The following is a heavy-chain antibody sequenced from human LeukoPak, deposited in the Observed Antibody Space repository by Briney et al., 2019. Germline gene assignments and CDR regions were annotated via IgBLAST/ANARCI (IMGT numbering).Heavy chain of an antibody. Sequence: GRSLRLSCAASGFTFSSYAMHWVRQAPGKGLEWVAVISYDGSNKYYADSVKGRFTISRDNSKNTLYLQMNSLRAGDTAVYYCAREEMAFDYWGQGTLVTVSS. CDR2: ISYDGSNK. J-gene: IGHJ4*02. CDR1: GFTFSSYA. D-gene: IGHD5-24*01. CDR3: AREEMAFDY. V-gene: IGHV3-30-3*01.